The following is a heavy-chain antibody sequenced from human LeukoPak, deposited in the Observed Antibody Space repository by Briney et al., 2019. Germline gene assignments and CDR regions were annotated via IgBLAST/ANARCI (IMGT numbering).Heavy chain of an antibody. Sequence: ASVKVSCKASGYTFTSYDINWVRQATGQGLEWMGWMNPNSGNTGYAQKFQGRVTMTRNTSISTAYMELSSLRSEDTAVYYCATDFRYYGSGSENIWGQGTLVTVSS. CDR2: MNPNSGNT. D-gene: IGHD3-10*01. J-gene: IGHJ4*02. V-gene: IGHV1-8*01. CDR1: GYTFTSYD. CDR3: ATDFRYYGSGSENI.